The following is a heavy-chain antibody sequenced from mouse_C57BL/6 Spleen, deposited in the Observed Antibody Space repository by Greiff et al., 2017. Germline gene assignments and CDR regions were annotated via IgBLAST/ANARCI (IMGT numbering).Heavy chain of an antibody. Sequence: QVQLQQPGAELVRPGSSVKLSCKASGYTFTSYWMHWVKQRPGQGLEWIGMIHPNSGSTNYNEKFKSKATLTVDKSSSTAYMQLSSLTSEDSAVYYCARGRDGNYGFAYWGQGTLVTVSA. D-gene: IGHD2-1*01. CDR3: ARGRDGNYGFAY. V-gene: IGHV1-64*01. CDR1: GYTFTSYW. CDR2: IHPNSGST. J-gene: IGHJ3*01.